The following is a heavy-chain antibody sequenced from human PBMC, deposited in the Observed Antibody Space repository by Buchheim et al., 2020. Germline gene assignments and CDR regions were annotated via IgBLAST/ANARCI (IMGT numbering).Heavy chain of an antibody. D-gene: IGHD2/OR15-2a*01. CDR3: ATGGFYGSFHYYFDY. J-gene: IGHJ4*02. V-gene: IGHV3-7*01. Sequence: EVQLVESGGGLVQPGGSLRLSCAASGFTFSSYWMSWVRQAPGKGLEWVANIKQDGSEKYYVESVKGRFTISRDNAKNSLYLQMNSLRAEDTAVYYCATGGFYGSFHYYFDYWGQGTL. CDR1: GFTFSSYW. CDR2: IKQDGSEK.